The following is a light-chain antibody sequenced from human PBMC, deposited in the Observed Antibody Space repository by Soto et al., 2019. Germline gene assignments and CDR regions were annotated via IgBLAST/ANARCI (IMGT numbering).Light chain of an antibody. CDR2: DNN. Sequence: QSVLTQPPSVSAAPGQKVTISCSGSSSNIGNNFVSWYQQLPGTAPGLLIYDNNNRPSGIPDRLSGSQSGTSATLAITGLQTGDEADYFCGTWDSSLSVVIFGGGTKLTVL. CDR3: GTWDSSLSVVI. V-gene: IGLV1-51*01. J-gene: IGLJ2*01. CDR1: SSNIGNNF.